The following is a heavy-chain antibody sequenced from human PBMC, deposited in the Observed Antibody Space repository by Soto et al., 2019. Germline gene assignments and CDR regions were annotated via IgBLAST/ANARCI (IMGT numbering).Heavy chain of an antibody. CDR1: GGPFPSGGYY. CDR2: IYYNGDT. J-gene: IGHJ4*02. CDR3: ARGDSQVSSVFDY. V-gene: IGHV4-31*03. Sequence: SESLSLTCTVSGGPFPSGGYYWSWIRQEPGKGLEWIGYIYYNGDTSYNPSLRSRFTISADTSKPQFSLNLSSVTSADTAVYYCARGDSQVSSVFDYWGQGMLVTVSS. D-gene: IGHD3-16*01.